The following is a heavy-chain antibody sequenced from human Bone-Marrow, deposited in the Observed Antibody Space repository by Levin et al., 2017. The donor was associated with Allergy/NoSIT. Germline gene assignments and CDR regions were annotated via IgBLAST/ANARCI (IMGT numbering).Heavy chain of an antibody. V-gene: IGHV1-8*01. CDR2: INPNSGNT. Sequence: ASVKVSCRASGTSFSGYDINWVRQATGQGLEWMGWINPNSGNTGYGQKFQGRVTMTRDNSISTAYMDLISLRSDDTAVYYCARGLVDWVRGSYYFDLWRQGTLVTVSS. CDR1: GTSFSGYD. D-gene: IGHD1-26*01. CDR3: ARGLVDWVRGSYYFDL. J-gene: IGHJ4*02.